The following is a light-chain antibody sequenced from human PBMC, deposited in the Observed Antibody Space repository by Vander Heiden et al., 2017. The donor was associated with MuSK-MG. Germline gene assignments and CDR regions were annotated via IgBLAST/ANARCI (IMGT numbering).Light chain of an antibody. Sequence: VVMTQSPATLSLSPGERATLSCRASQSVSSNLAWYQQKPGQAPRLLIYGASTRATDIPARFSGSGYGTEFTLTISSRQSEDFAVYFCQLDNNWPPLTFGGGTKVEI. V-gene: IGKV3-15*01. CDR3: QLDNNWPPLT. CDR2: GAS. J-gene: IGKJ4*01. CDR1: QSVSSN.